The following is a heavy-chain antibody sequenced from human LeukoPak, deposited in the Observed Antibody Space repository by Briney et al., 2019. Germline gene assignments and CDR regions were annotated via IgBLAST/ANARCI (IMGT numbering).Heavy chain of an antibody. CDR1: GFTFSSYS. J-gene: IGHJ4*02. Sequence: GGSLRLSCAASGFTFSSYSMTWVRQAPGKGLEWVSSMSSGSRYIYYADSVRGRFTISRDNAKNSLYLLMNSLRAEDTAVYYCARDRPTGASRLFVVQWGQGTLGTVSS. CDR2: MSSGSRYI. CDR3: ARDRPTGASRLFVVQ. V-gene: IGHV3-21*01. D-gene: IGHD3-3*01.